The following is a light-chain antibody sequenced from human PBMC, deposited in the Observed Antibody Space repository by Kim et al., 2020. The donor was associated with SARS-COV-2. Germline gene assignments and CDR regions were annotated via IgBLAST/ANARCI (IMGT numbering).Light chain of an antibody. Sequence: SASVRDRGTITCRASQSVSPSLNWYQQRPGEAPTLLIYAVSNLQSGVPSRFSGSGSGTDFTLTISSLQPEDFAIYYCQQSHDFPYNFGQGTKLEI. CDR3: QQSHDFPYN. CDR2: AVS. J-gene: IGKJ2*01. V-gene: IGKV1-39*01. CDR1: QSVSPS.